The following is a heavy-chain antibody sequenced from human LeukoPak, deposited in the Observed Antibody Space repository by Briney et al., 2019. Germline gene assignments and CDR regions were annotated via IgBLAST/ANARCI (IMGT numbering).Heavy chain of an antibody. Sequence: ASVKVSCKASGYAITNYYMHWVRQAPGQGLEWMGTIHPNGDSTTYAQKFQGRVTMTRDTSTSTVYMDLSSLRSEDTAVYYCAREAIAAGKNFDYWGQGTQVTVSS. D-gene: IGHD6-25*01. V-gene: IGHV1-46*01. CDR1: GYAITNYY. CDR3: AREAIAAGKNFDY. CDR2: IHPNGDST. J-gene: IGHJ4*02.